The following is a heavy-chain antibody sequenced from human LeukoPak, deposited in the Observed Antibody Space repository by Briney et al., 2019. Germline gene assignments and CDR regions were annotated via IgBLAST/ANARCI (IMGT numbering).Heavy chain of an antibody. CDR1: GFTFSSYA. D-gene: IGHD1-1*01. V-gene: IGHV3-30-3*01. Sequence: GGSLRLSCAASGFTFSSYAMHWVRQAPGKGLEWVAVVSYDGSNKYYADSVKGRFTISRDNSKNTLYLQMNSLRAEDTAVYYCARAAYGTTGTTVGYWGQGTLVTVSS. CDR3: ARAAYGTTGTTVGY. J-gene: IGHJ4*02. CDR2: VSYDGSNK.